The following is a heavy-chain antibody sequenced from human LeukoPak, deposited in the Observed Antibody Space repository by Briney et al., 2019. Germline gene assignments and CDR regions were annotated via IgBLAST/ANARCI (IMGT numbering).Heavy chain of an antibody. J-gene: IGHJ3*02. D-gene: IGHD1-26*01. CDR1: GGSISSYY. CDR2: IYYSGST. V-gene: IGHV4-59*01. Sequence: SETLSLTCTVPGGSISSYYWSWIRQPPGKGLEWIGYIYYSGSTNYNPSLRSRITISVDTSKNQFSLKLSSVTAADTAVYYCARAYSGSYLGDAFDIWGQGTMVTVSS. CDR3: ARAYSGSYLGDAFDI.